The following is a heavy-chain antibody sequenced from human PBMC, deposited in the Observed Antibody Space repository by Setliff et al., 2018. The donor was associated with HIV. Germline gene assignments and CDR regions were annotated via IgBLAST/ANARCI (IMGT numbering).Heavy chain of an antibody. J-gene: IGHJ6*03. CDR3: ARIVRWELVATSTFFYYYMEV. CDR1: GASISSSSHH. V-gene: IGHV4-39*01. D-gene: IGHD1-26*01. Sequence: SETLSLTCTVSGASISSSSHHWAWIRQPPGKGLEYIGNIYYTGSTHHNPSLESRVATSVDTSKNQFSLKLSSVTAADTAVYYCARIVRWELVATSTFFYYYMEVWGKGTTVTVSS. CDR2: IYYTGST.